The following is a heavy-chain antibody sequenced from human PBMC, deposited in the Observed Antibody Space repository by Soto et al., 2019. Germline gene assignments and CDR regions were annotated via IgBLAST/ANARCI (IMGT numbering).Heavy chain of an antibody. V-gene: IGHV4-34*01. CDR2: INHSGST. CDR3: ARLPILEWLSTYYYYGMDV. CDR1: GGSFSGYY. J-gene: IGHJ6*02. Sequence: SETLSLTCAVYGGSFSGYYWSWIRQPPGKGLEWIGEINHSGSTNYNPSLKSRVTISVDKSKNQFSLKLSSVTAADTAVYYCARLPILEWLSTYYYYGMDVWGQGTTVTVSS. D-gene: IGHD3-3*01.